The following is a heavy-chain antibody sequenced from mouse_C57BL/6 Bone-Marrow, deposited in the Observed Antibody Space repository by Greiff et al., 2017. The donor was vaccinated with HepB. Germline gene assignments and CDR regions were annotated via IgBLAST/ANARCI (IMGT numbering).Heavy chain of an antibody. CDR2: IDPENGDT. V-gene: IGHV14-4*01. CDR1: GFNIKDDY. Sequence: EVQLQQSGAELVRPGASVKLSCTASGFNIKDDYMHWVKQRPEQGLEWIGWIDPENGDTEYASKFQGKATITADTSSNTAYLQLSSLTSEDTAVYYCTTMCGSYCDYWGQGTTLTVSS. CDR3: TTMCGSYCDY. J-gene: IGHJ2*01.